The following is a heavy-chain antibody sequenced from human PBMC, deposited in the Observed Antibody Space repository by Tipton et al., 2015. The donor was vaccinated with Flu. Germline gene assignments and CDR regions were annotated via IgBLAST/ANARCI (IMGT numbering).Heavy chain of an antibody. CDR3: AREAGADYVDY. J-gene: IGHJ4*02. CDR1: GYSISSGYY. V-gene: IGHV4-38-2*02. CDR2: IYHSGST. Sequence: TLSLTCAVSGYSISSGYYWGWIRQPPGKGLEWIGSIYHSGSTYYNPSLKSRVTISVDTSKNQFSLKLSSVTAAHTAVYYCAREAGADYVDYWGQGTLVTVSS.